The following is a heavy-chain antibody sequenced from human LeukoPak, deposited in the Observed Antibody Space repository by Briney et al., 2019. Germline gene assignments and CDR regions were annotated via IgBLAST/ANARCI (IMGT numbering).Heavy chain of an antibody. CDR3: AGLQPYGDYWNYFDY. CDR2: IYYSGST. J-gene: IGHJ4*02. CDR1: GGSISSGDYY. Sequence: SETLSLTCTVSGGSISSGDYYWSWIRQPPGKGLEWIGYIYYSGSTNYNPSLKSRVTISVDTSKNQFSLKLSSVTAADTAVYYCAGLQPYGDYWNYFDYWGQGTLVTVSS. D-gene: IGHD4-17*01. V-gene: IGHV4-61*08.